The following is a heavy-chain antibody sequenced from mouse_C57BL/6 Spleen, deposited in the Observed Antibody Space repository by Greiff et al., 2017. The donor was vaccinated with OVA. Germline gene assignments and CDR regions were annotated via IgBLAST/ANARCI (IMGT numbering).Heavy chain of an antibody. CDR1: GYTFTSYG. CDR3: ARSGDVDY. CDR2: IYPTSGDT. V-gene: IGHV1-81*01. Sequence: QVQLQQSGAELARPGASVKLSCKASGYTFTSYGISWVKQRTGQGLVWIGEIYPTSGDTYYNEKFKGKATLTADKSSSTAYMGLRSLTAEDSAVYFCARSGDVDYGGQGNTLAVAS. D-gene: IGHD3-1*01. J-gene: IGHJ2*01.